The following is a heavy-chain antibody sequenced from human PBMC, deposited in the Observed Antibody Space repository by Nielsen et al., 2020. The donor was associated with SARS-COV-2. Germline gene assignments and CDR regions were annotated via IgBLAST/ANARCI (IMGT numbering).Heavy chain of an antibody. CDR2: IYSGGST. D-gene: IGHD3-22*01. V-gene: IGHV3-53*01. CDR1: GFTVSSNY. CDR3: TQRLYYYDSSGYRDAFDI. Sequence: GESLKISCAASGFTVSSNYMSWVRQAPGKGLEWVSVIYSGGSTYYADSVKGRFTISRDNSKNTLYLQMNSLKTEDTAVYYCTQRLYYYDSSGYRDAFDIWGQGTMVTVSS. J-gene: IGHJ3*02.